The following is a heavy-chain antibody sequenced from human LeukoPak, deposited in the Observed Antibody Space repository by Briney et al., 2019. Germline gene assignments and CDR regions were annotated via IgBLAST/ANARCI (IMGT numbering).Heavy chain of an antibody. CDR2: IWYDGSNK. CDR3: TRGWGESAGAFDI. J-gene: IGHJ3*02. CDR1: GFTFSSYG. Sequence: GRSLRLSCAASGFTFSSYGIHWVRQAPGKGLEWVAVIWYDGSNKYYADSVKGRFTISRDNSKNTLYLQMNSLRAEDTAVYYCTRGWGESAGAFDIWGQGTMVTVSS. V-gene: IGHV3-33*01. D-gene: IGHD3-16*01.